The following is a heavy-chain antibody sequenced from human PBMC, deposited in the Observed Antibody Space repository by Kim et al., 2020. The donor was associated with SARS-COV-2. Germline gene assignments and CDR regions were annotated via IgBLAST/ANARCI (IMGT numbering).Heavy chain of an antibody. V-gene: IGHV4-34*01. Sequence: SETLSLTCAVYGGSFSGYYWSWIRQPPGKGLEWIGEINHSGSTNYNPSLKSRVTISVDTSKNQFSLKLSSVTAADPAVYYCAGGPPHMVRGVTDYYYG. CDR2: INHSGST. D-gene: IGHD3-10*01. CDR3: AGGPPHMVRGVTDYYYG. CDR1: GGSFSGYY. J-gene: IGHJ6*01.